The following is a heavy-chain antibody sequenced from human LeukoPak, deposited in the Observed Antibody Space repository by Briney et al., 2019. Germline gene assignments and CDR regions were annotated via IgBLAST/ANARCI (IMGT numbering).Heavy chain of an antibody. D-gene: IGHD2-21*02. CDR3: ARHVRETANRPYYYYGMDV. CDR1: GGSISSYY. CDR2: IYYSGST. Sequence: PSETLSLTCTVSGGSISSYYWSWIRQPPGKGLEWIGYIYYSGSTNYNPSLKSRVTISVDTSKNQFSLKLSSVTAADTAVYYCARHVRETANRPYYYYGMDVWGQGTTVTVSS. J-gene: IGHJ6*02. V-gene: IGHV4-59*08.